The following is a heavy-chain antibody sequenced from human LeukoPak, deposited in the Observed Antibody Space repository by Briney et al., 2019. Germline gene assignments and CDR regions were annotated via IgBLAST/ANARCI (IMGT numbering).Heavy chain of an antibody. Sequence: PGVSLRLFCAACRFTFSSYWMHCVRQAPGKGLVWVLRLNSDGSSKSYADSVKGRFTNTRDNAKNTLYLQMNSLRAEDTAVYYCAKAYYDYWGQGTLVTVSS. V-gene: IGHV3-74*01. J-gene: IGHJ4*01. CDR1: RFTFSSYW. CDR3: AKAYYDY. CDR2: LNSDGSSK.